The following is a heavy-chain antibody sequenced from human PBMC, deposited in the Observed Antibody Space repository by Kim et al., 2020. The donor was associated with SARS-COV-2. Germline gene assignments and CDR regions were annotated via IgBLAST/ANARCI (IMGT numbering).Heavy chain of an antibody. CDR2: GNT. CDR3: AKVGAKWYFQH. Sequence: SETLSLTCTVSGGSISGNYWSWIRQPPGKGLEWIGGNTNYNPSLKSRVIISLDTSKNQFSLKLSSVTAADTAMYYCAKVGAKWYFQHWGQGSLVTVSS. CDR1: GGSISGNY. J-gene: IGHJ1*01. D-gene: IGHD3-10*01. V-gene: IGHV4-59*01.